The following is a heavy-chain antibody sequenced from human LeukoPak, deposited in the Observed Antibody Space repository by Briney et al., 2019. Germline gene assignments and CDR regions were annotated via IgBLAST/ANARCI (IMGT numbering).Heavy chain of an antibody. Sequence: GGSLRLSCAASGFTFSGSAMHWVRQAPGKGLEWVANIKQDGSEKYYVDSVKGRFTISRDNAENSLYLQMNSLRAEDTAVYYCAREDTAMADDYWGQGTLVTVSS. CDR2: IKQDGSEK. J-gene: IGHJ4*02. CDR1: GFTFSGSA. CDR3: AREDTAMADDY. D-gene: IGHD5-18*01. V-gene: IGHV3-7*01.